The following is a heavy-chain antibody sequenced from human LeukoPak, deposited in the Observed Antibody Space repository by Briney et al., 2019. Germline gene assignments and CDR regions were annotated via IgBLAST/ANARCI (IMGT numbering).Heavy chain of an antibody. CDR2: IYYSGST. CDR3: ARHIRRVLRRDGYNDAFDI. Sequence: TSETLSLTCTVSGGSISSSSYYWGWIRQPPGKGLEWIGSIYYSGSTYYNPSLKSRVTISVDTSKNQFSLKLSSVTAADTAVYYCARHIRRVLRRDGYNDAFDIWGQGTMVTVSS. CDR1: GGSISSSSYY. D-gene: IGHD5-24*01. V-gene: IGHV4-39*01. J-gene: IGHJ3*02.